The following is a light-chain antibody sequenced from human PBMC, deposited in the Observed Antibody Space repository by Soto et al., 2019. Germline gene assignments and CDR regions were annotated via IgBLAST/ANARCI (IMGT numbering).Light chain of an antibody. CDR1: QSLSSSY. CDR3: QHYHNSPWT. V-gene: IGKV3-20*01. CDR2: GAS. J-gene: IGKJ1*01. Sequence: EIVLTQSPGTLSLSPGERATLSCRASQSLSSSYLAWYQQKPGQAPRLLIYGASSRATGIPDRFSGSGSGTDFTLTISSLEPEDFAVYYCQHYHNSPWTFGQGTKVDIK.